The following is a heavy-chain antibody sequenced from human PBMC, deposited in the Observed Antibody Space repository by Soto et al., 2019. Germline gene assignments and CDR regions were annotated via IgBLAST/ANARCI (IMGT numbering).Heavy chain of an antibody. CDR2: IYSGGST. J-gene: IGHJ4*02. Sequence: GGSLRLSCAASGFTVSSNYMSWVRQAPGKGLEWVSVIYSGGSTYYADSVKGRFTISRDNSKNTLYLQMNSLRAEDTAVYYCARGRTNIVVVPAAIVCCNWDYWGQGTLVTVSS. D-gene: IGHD2-2*01. CDR3: ARGRTNIVVVPAAIVCCNWDY. CDR1: GFTVSSNY. V-gene: IGHV3-66*01.